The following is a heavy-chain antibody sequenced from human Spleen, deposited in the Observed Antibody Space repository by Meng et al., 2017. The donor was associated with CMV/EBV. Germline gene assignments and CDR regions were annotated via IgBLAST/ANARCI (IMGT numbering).Heavy chain of an antibody. D-gene: IGHD6-13*01. CDR2: INHSGST. CDR3: ARVGSYSSSWYPRANWFDP. J-gene: IGHJ5*02. V-gene: IGHV4-34*01. Sequence: FSDYYMSWIRQAPGKGLEWIGEINHSGSTNYNPSLKSRVTISVDTSKNQFSLKLSSVTAADTAVYYCARVGSYSSSWYPRANWFDPWGQGTLVTVSS. CDR1: FSDYY.